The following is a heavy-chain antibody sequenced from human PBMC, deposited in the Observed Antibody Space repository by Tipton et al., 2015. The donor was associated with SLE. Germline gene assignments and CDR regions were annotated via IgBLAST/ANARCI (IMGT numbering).Heavy chain of an antibody. D-gene: IGHD3-10*01. CDR3: ARVGSGVDY. CDR2: IYYSGST. CDR1: GGSISSYY. V-gene: IGHV4-59*01. Sequence: TLSLTCTVSGGSISSYYWSWIRQPPGKGLEWLGYIYYSGSTNYNPSLKSRVTISVDTSKNQFSLKLSSVTAADTAVYYCARVGSGVDYWGQGTLVTVAS. J-gene: IGHJ4*02.